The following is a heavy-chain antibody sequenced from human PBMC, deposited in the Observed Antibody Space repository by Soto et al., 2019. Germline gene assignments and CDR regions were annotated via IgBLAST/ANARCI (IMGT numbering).Heavy chain of an antibody. CDR3: ARGNRVSIGNPQKSYFDY. D-gene: IGHD6-6*01. CDR2: INHSGST. J-gene: IGHJ4*02. V-gene: IGHV4-34*01. CDR1: GGSFSGYY. Sequence: SETLSLTCAGYGGSFSGYYWSWIRQPPGKGLEWIGEINHSGSTNYNPSLKSRVTISVDTSKNQFSLKLSSVTAADTAVYYCARGNRVSIGNPQKSYFDYWGQGTPVTVSS.